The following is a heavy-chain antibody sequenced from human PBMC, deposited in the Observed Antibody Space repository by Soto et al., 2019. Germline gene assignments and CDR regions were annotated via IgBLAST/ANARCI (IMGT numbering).Heavy chain of an antibody. J-gene: IGHJ6*02. D-gene: IGHD4-4*01. CDR1: GGSISSGGYY. Sequence: SETLSLTCTVSGGSISSGGYYWSWIRQHPGKGLEWIGYIHYSGSTYYNPSLKSRVTISVDTSKNQFSLKLSSVTAADTAVYYCARVKLVLETPYTNYYYYGMDVWGQGTTVTVSS. CDR3: ARVKLVLETPYTNYYYYGMDV. V-gene: IGHV4-31*03. CDR2: IHYSGST.